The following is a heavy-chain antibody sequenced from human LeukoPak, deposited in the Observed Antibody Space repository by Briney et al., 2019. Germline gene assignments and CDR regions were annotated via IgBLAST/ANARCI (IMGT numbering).Heavy chain of an antibody. Sequence: GSLRLSCAASGFTFSSYEMNWVRQAPGKGLEWIGQINPSRNTNYNPSLKSRVTISVDTSKKQFSLKLSSVTAADTAVYYCARRYDFWSGYPPPPDYWGQGALVTVSS. J-gene: IGHJ4*02. D-gene: IGHD3-3*01. V-gene: IGHV4-34*08. CDR3: ARRYDFWSGYPPPPDY. CDR2: INPSRNT. CDR1: GFTFSSYE.